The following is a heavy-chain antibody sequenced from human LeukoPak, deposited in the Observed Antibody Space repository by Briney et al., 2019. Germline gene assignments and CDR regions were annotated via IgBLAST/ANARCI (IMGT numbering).Heavy chain of an antibody. CDR3: AREEGVTGTTWDAYYYMDV. V-gene: IGHV3-21*01. D-gene: IGHD1-20*01. J-gene: IGHJ6*03. CDR1: GFTFSSYS. CDR2: ISSSSSYI. Sequence: GGSLRLSCAASGFTFSSYSMNWVRQAPGKGLEWVSSISSSSSYIYYADSVKGRFTISRDNAKNSLYLQMNSLRAEDTAVYYCAREEGVTGTTWDAYYYMDVWGKGTTVTVSS.